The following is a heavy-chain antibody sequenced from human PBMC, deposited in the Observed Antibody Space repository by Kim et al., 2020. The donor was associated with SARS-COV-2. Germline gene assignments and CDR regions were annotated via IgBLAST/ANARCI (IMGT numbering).Heavy chain of an antibody. CDR2: IETRDGVT. V-gene: IGHV3-23*01. CDR1: GFTFSSYD. CDR3: TTYIDPKFDY. Sequence: GGSLRLSCAASGFTFSSYDMAWVRQAPGKGLEYVSSIETRDGVTHYTDSVEGRFTISRDNSRNTVYLQMNGLTAEDTAVYYCTTYIDPKFDYWGQGTLVTVSS. D-gene: IGHD5-12*01. J-gene: IGHJ4*02.